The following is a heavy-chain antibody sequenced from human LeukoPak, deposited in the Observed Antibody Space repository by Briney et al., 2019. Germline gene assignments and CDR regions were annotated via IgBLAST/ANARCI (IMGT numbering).Heavy chain of an antibody. CDR1: GGSISSYY. J-gene: IGHJ4*02. CDR3: AGGVGQKWLAKPYYFDY. D-gene: IGHD6-19*01. Sequence: SETLSLTCTVSGGSISSYYWSWIRQPPGKGLEWIGYIYYSGSTNYNPSLKSRVTISVDTSKNQFSLKLSSVTAADTAVYYCAGGVGQKWLAKPYYFDYWGQGTLVTVSS. V-gene: IGHV4-59*01. CDR2: IYYSGST.